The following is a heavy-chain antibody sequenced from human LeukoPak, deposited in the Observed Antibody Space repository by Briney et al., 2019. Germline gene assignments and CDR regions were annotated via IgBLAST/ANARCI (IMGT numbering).Heavy chain of an antibody. Sequence: GGPLSLSCEASGAPAKTTTKPWVAQLPGKGLEWVSVIYSGGGTLYADSVKGRFTISRDISKNTVFLQMNSVRTEDTALYHCARGVVRSYYGLDVWGQGTTVIVSS. V-gene: IGHV3-53*01. J-gene: IGHJ6*02. CDR3: ARGVVRSYYGLDV. CDR1: GAPAKTTT. D-gene: IGHD2-21*01. CDR2: IYSGGGT.